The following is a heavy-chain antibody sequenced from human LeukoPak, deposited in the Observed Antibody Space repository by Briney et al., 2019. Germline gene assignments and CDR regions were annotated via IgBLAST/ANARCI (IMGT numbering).Heavy chain of an antibody. D-gene: IGHD7-27*01. V-gene: IGHV4-59*01. J-gene: IGHJ4*02. CDR2: IYYSGTT. Sequence: SETLSLTCTVSGGSIRSDYWSWIRQSPGKGLEWIGYIYYSGTTSYNPSLKSRVTISLDTSKNQFSLKLSSVTAADTAVYYCARGANWGSPDYWGQGTLVTVSS. CDR3: ARGANWGSPDY. CDR1: GGSIRSDY.